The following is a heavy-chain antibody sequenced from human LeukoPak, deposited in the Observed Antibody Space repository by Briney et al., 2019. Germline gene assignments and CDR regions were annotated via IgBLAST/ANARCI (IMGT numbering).Heavy chain of an antibody. CDR3: ARDLVLWVRGAAIDY. CDR2: ISYDGSNK. CDR1: GFTFNSYA. D-gene: IGHD3-10*01. J-gene: IGHJ4*02. Sequence: GRSLRLSCAASGFTFNSYAMHWVRQAPGKGLEWVAVISYDGSNKYYADSVKGRFTISRDNSKNTLYLQMNSLRAEDTAVYYCARDLVLWVRGAAIDYWGQGTLVTVSS. V-gene: IGHV3-30-3*01.